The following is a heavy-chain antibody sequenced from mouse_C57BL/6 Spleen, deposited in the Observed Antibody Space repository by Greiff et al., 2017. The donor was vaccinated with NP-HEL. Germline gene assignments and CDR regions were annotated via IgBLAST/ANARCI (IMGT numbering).Heavy chain of an antibody. J-gene: IGHJ2*01. CDR1: GYTFTSYG. CDR3: ASGTTVV. V-gene: IGHV1-81*01. CDR2: IYPRSGNT. D-gene: IGHD1-1*01. Sequence: QVQLQQSGAELARPGASVKLSCKASGYTFTSYGISWVKQRTGQGLEWIGEIYPRSGNTYYNEKFKGKATLTADKSSSTAYMELRSLTSEDSAVYFCASGTTVVWGQGTTLTVSS.